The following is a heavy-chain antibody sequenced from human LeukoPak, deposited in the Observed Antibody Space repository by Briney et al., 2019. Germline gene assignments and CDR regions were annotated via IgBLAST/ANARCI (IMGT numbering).Heavy chain of an antibody. CDR1: GGSISSYY. J-gene: IGHJ4*02. CDR2: IYYSGST. D-gene: IGHD2-21*02. Sequence: SETLSLTCTVSGGSISSYYWSWIRQPPGKGLEWIGYIYYSGSTNYNPSLKSRVTISVDTSKNQFSLKLSSVTAADTAVYYCARDRLAYCGGDCYSSVAYFDYWGQGTLVTVSS. V-gene: IGHV4-59*12. CDR3: ARDRLAYCGGDCYSSVAYFDY.